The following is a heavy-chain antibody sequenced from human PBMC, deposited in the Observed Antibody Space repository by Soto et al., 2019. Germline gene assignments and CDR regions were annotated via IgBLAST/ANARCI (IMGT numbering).Heavy chain of an antibody. CDR3: VRVVGGVVVVSSGWFDP. D-gene: IGHD3-22*01. J-gene: IGHJ5*02. CDR1: GGSISSSNW. CDR2: IYHSGST. V-gene: IGHV4-4*02. Sequence: QVQLQESGPGLVKPSGTLSLTCAVSGGSISSSNWWSWVRQPPGKGLEWIGEIYHSGSTNYNPSLKSRVTISVDKSKNQFSLKLSSVTAADTAVYYCVRVVGGVVVVSSGWFDPWGQGTLVTVSS.